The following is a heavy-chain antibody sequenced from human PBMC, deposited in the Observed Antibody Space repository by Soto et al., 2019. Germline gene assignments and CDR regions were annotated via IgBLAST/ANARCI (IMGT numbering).Heavy chain of an antibody. CDR1: GDSVSSNSAA. D-gene: IGHD6-13*01. CDR3: ARGWGLYSTSWYRFDP. CDR2: TYYRSKWYN. J-gene: IGHJ5*02. V-gene: IGHV6-1*01. Sequence: PLLLRQSQTLSLTCAISGDSVSSNSAAWNWIRQSPSRGLEWLGRTYYRSKWYNDCAVSVKSRITINPDTSKNQFSLQLNSVTPEDTAVYYCARGWGLYSTSWYRFDPWGQGTLVTVSS.